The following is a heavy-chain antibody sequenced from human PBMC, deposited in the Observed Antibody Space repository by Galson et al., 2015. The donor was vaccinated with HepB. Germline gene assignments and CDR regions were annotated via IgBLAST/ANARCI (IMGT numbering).Heavy chain of an antibody. V-gene: IGHV3-30*04. CDR1: GFTFSNCA. CDR3: AADQGAYDSLGLDY. J-gene: IGHJ4*02. D-gene: IGHD3-22*01. Sequence: SLRLSCAASGFTFSNCALPWVRQAPGKGLEWVAVVSFDGSNQNYADSVKGRFTISRDNSKNTLFLQMNSLRTEDTAVYYCAADQGAYDSLGLDYWGQGTLVTVSS. CDR2: VSFDGSNQ.